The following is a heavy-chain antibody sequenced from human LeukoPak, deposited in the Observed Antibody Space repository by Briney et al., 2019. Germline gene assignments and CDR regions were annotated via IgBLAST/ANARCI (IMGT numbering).Heavy chain of an antibody. Sequence: SETLSLTCTVSGGSISSGGYYWSWIRQHPGKGLEWIVYIYYSGSTYYNPSLKSRVTISVDTSKNQFSLKLSSVTAADTAVYYCARTYYYDSSGYYHFDYWGQGTLVTVSS. CDR2: IYYSGST. D-gene: IGHD3-22*01. CDR3: ARTYYYDSSGYYHFDY. V-gene: IGHV4-31*03. J-gene: IGHJ4*02. CDR1: GGSISSGGYY.